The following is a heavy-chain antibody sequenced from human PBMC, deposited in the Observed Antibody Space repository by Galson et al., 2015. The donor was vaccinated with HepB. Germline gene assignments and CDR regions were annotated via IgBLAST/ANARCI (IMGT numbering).Heavy chain of an antibody. CDR3: ARQPFFDY. CDR2: TYHGGPDT. CDR1: VYNFADYW. D-gene: IGHD3-3*02. V-gene: IGHV5-51*01. J-gene: IGHJ4*02. Sequence: QSGAEGNKPGESLKTSCKVSVYNFADYWIGCVRHLAEKVMEWMGITYHGGPDTRYSPSFQRQVTISVDKSFSTAFLQWTSLKASDTAKYSCARQPFFDYWGQGTLVTVSS.